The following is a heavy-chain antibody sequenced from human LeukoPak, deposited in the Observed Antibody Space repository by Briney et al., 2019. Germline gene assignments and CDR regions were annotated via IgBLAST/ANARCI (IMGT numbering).Heavy chain of an antibody. D-gene: IGHD3-10*01. CDR2: IWYDGSNP. CDR3: ARFVGSDYTGSFDL. CDR1: GFRFSSHG. V-gene: IGHV3-33*01. J-gene: IGHJ4*02. Sequence: QPGGSLRLSCAGSGFRFSSHGMHWVRQAPGKGLEWLGYIWYDGSNPDYVDPVKGRFTISRDNSKNTVYLQMNSLRAEDTAVYHCARFVGSDYTGSFDLWGQGTPVTVSS.